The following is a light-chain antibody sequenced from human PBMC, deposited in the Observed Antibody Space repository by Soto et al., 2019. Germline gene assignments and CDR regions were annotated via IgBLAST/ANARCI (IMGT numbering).Light chain of an antibody. CDR3: QSYDNSLSAYV. Sequence: QAVVTQPPSLSGAPGQRVTISCTGSSSDIGAGSEVHWYQQLPGTASKLLIFGSTNRPSGVPDRFSGSKSATSASLAITGLQAEDEADYYCQSYDNSLSAYVFGTGTKVTVL. J-gene: IGLJ1*01. CDR1: SSDIGAGSE. CDR2: GST. V-gene: IGLV1-40*01.